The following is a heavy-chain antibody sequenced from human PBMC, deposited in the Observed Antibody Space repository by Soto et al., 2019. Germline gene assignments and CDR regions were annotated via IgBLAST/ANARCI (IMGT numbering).Heavy chain of an antibody. Sequence: QVQLVESGGGLVKPGGSLRLSCAASGFTFSDYYMSWIRQAPGKGLEWVSYISSSSSYTNYADSVKGRFTISRDNAKNSLYLQMNSLRAEDTAVYYCARLPVPTYCGGDCYWEGYFDYWGQGTLVTVSS. D-gene: IGHD2-21*02. CDR1: GFTFSDYY. V-gene: IGHV3-11*06. J-gene: IGHJ4*02. CDR2: ISSSSSYT. CDR3: ARLPVPTYCGGDCYWEGYFDY.